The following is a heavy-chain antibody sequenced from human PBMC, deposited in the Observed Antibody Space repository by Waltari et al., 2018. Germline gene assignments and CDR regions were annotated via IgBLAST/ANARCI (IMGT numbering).Heavy chain of an antibody. CDR1: GYTFTGYY. CDR3: AREDIVVVVAAKIRNWFDP. D-gene: IGHD2-15*01. J-gene: IGHJ5*02. CDR2: INPNSGGT. V-gene: IGHV1-2*02. Sequence: QVQLVQSGAEVKKPGASVKVSCKASGYTFTGYYMPWVRQAPGQGLEWMGWINPNSGGTNYAQKFQGRVTMTRDTSISTAYMELSRLRSDDTAVYYCAREDIVVVVAAKIRNWFDPWGQGTLVTVSS.